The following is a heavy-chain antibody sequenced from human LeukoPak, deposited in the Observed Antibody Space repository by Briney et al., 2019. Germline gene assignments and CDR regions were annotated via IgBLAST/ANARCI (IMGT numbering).Heavy chain of an antibody. J-gene: IGHJ4*02. CDR2: INAGNGNT. Sequence: ASVKVSCKASGYTFTSYYMHWVRQAPGQRLEWMGWINAGNGNTKYSQKFQGRVTITRDTSASTAYMELSSLRSEDTAVYYCGKKSQQQLVIFYYLGQGTLVTVSS. V-gene: IGHV1-3*01. D-gene: IGHD6-13*01. CDR1: GYTFTSYY. CDR3: GKKSQQQLVIFYY.